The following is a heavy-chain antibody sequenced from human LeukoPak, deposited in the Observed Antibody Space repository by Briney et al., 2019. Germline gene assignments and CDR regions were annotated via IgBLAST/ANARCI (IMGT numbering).Heavy chain of an antibody. CDR3: ARHKGTTLNY. D-gene: IGHD4-17*01. CDR2: IYYSGTT. Sequence: SETLSLTCTVSGDSISSSTYYWGWIRQPPGKGLEWIGSIYYSGTTYYNPSLKSRVTISVDTSKNQFSLKLSSVAAADTAVYYCARHKGTTLNYRGQGTLVTVSS. V-gene: IGHV4-39*01. J-gene: IGHJ4*02. CDR1: GDSISSSTYY.